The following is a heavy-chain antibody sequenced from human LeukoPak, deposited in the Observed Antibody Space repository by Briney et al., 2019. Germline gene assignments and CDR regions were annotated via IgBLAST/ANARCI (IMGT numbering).Heavy chain of an antibody. CDR1: EFIVSINY. J-gene: IGHJ3*02. D-gene: IGHD3-16*01. CDR3: GKVGRGWGRGAFDI. CDR2: IYSRGDT. V-gene: IGHV3-66*03. Sequence: GGSLRLSCAASEFIVSINYMTWVRQAPGKGLEWVSLIYSRGDTKYADSVKGRFTISRDNSKNTLYLQRNGRGVEDWAVYYCGKVGRGWGRGAFDIWGQGTMVTVSS.